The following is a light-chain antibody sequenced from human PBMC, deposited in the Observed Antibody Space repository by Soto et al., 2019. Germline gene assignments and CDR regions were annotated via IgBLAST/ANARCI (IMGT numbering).Light chain of an antibody. V-gene: IGKV1-6*01. CDR3: LQDYNYPLT. Sequence: AIQMTQSPSSLSASVRDRVTMTCRASQGIRNDLGWYHQKPGKAPKVLIHAASSLQSGVPSRFSGSGSGTDFTLTISSLQPEDYGTYYCLQDYNYPLTFGGGTKVEIK. CDR1: QGIRND. J-gene: IGKJ4*01. CDR2: AAS.